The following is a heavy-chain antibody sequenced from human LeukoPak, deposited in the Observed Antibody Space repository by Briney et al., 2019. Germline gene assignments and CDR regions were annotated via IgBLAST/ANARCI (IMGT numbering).Heavy chain of an antibody. CDR2: INPNSGGT. Sequence: ASVKVSCKASGYTFTGYYMHWVRQAPGQGLEWMGWINPNSGGTNYAQKFQGWVTMTRDTSISTAYMELSRLRSDDTAVYYCARSTAAGTDAFDIWGQGTMVTVSS. CDR1: GYTFTGYY. CDR3: ARSTAAGTDAFDI. D-gene: IGHD6-6*01. J-gene: IGHJ3*02. V-gene: IGHV1-2*04.